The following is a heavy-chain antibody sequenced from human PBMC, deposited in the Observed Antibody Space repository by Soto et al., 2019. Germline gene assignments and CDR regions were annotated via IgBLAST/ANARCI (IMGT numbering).Heavy chain of an antibody. Sequence: GASVKGSCKASGYTFTSYGISWVRQAPGQGLEWMGWISAYNCNTNYAQKLQGRATMPTDTPTSTAYGGRGSLRSDDTAVYSCARDGNTMIVGALFYGRDVGGQGTTVPVSS. V-gene: IGHV1-18*01. CDR1: GYTFTSYG. J-gene: IGHJ6*02. CDR2: ISAYNCNT. D-gene: IGHD3-22*01. CDR3: ARDGNTMIVGALFYGRDV.